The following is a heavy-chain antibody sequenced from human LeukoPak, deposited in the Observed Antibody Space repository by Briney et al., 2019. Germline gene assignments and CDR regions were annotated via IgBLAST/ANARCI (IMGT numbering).Heavy chain of an antibody. J-gene: IGHJ4*02. CDR3: ARDQSAIGTFDY. V-gene: IGHV1-18*01. CDR1: GYTFTSYG. CDR2: ISSYNGNT. D-gene: IGHD6-13*01. Sequence: ASVKVSCKASGYTFTSYGISWVRQAPGQRLEWMGWISSYNGNTNYAQKLQGRVTMTTDTSTSTAYMELRSLRSDDTAVYYCARDQSAIGTFDYWGQGTLVTVSS.